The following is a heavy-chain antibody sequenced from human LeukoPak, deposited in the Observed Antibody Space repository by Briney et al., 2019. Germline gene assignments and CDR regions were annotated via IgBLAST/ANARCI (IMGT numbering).Heavy chain of an antibody. Sequence: SETLSLTCAVYGGSVSGHYWTWIRQPPGEGLECIGEINHSGSTTYNPSLNNRVTISADTSKNQFSLKLTSVTAADTAVYYCARPRYGSGSLDSWGQGTLVTVSS. CDR1: GGSVSGHY. D-gene: IGHD3-10*01. J-gene: IGHJ4*02. CDR3: ARPRYGSGSLDS. CDR2: INHSGST. V-gene: IGHV4-34*01.